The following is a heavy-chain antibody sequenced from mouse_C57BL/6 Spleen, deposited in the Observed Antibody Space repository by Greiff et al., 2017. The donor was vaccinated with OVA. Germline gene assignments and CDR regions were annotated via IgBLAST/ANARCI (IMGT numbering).Heavy chain of an antibody. CDR3: ARGDYEYYYAMDY. CDR2: IEPNSGGT. CDR1: GYTFTSYW. Sequence: VQLQQPGAELVKPGASVKLSCKASGYTFTSYWMHWVKQRPGRGLEWIGRIEPNSGGTKYNEKFKSKATLTVDKPSSTAYMQLSSLTSEDSAVYYCARGDYEYYYAMDYWGQGTSVTVSS. D-gene: IGHD2-4*01. V-gene: IGHV1-72*01. J-gene: IGHJ4*01.